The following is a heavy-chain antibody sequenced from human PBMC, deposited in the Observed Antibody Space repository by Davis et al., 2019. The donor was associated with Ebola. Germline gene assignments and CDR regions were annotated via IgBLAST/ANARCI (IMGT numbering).Heavy chain of an antibody. CDR2: INPSGGST. CDR3: ARRGSSSSEGDY. J-gene: IGHJ4*02. D-gene: IGHD6-6*01. Sequence: ASVKVSCKASGYTFTSDYMQWVRQAPGQGIEWMGIINPSGGSTSYAQKFQGRVTMTRDTSTSTVYMELRSLRSEDTAVYYCARRGSSSSEGDYWGQGSLVTVSS. V-gene: IGHV1-46*01. CDR1: GYTFTSDY.